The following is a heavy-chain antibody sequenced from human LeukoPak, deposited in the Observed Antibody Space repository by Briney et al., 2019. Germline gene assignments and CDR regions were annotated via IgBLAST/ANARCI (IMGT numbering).Heavy chain of an antibody. Sequence: SETLSLTCTVSGGSISSGDYHWAWMRQPPGKGPEWIGSMFYSGRTYYNPSLKSRVTMSVDTSKNHFSLKVTSVTAADTAVYYCARHGGSRVSLDYWGQGTLVTVSS. D-gene: IGHD2-15*01. J-gene: IGHJ4*02. CDR1: GGSISSGDYH. CDR2: MFYSGRT. CDR3: ARHGGSRVSLDY. V-gene: IGHV4-39*01.